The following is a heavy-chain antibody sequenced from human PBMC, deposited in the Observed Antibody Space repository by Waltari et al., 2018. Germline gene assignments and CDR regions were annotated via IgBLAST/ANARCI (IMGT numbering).Heavy chain of an antibody. CDR1: GGTFSSYA. CDR3: ATLAVAGTFDYYYGMDV. V-gene: IGHV1-69*05. D-gene: IGHD6-19*01. Sequence: QVQLVQSGAEVKKPGSSVKVSCKASGGTFSSYAISWVRQPPGQGLEWMGGIIPIFGTANYAQKFQGRVTITTDESTSTAYMELSSLRAEDTAVYYCATLAVAGTFDYYYGMDVWGQGTTVTVSS. J-gene: IGHJ6*02. CDR2: IIPIFGTA.